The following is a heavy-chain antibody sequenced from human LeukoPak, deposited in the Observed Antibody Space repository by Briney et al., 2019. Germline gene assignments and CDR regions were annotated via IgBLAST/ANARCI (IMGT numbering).Heavy chain of an antibody. CDR3: AREYCSSTSCYAPYLNWFDP. J-gene: IGHJ5*02. CDR1: GGTFSSYA. CDR2: VIPIFGTA. V-gene: IGHV1-69*01. Sequence: ASVKVSCKASGGTFSSYAISWVRQAPGQGLEWMGGVIPIFGTANYAQKFQGRVTITADESTSTAYMELSSLRSEDTAVYYCAREYCSSTSCYAPYLNWFDPWGQGTLVTVSS. D-gene: IGHD2-2*01.